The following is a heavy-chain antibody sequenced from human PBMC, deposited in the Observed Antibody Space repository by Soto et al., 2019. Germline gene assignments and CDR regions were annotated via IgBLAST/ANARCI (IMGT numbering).Heavy chain of an antibody. V-gene: IGHV1-69*02. CDR3: ARVLFYGDYAYYFDY. J-gene: IGHJ4*02. Sequence: GXSVKVSFKASGGTFSSYTISXVRHTPGQGLEWMGRIIPILGIANYAQKFQGRVTITADKSTSTAYMELSSLRSEDTAVYYCARVLFYGDYAYYFDYWGQGTLVTVSS. CDR2: IIPILGIA. D-gene: IGHD4-17*01. CDR1: GGTFSSYT.